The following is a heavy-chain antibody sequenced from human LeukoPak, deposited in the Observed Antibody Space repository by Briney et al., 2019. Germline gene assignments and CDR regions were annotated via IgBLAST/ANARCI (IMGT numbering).Heavy chain of an antibody. Sequence: SETLSLTCTVSGGSISTYYWSWIRQPPGKGLEWIGYVHYSGSTNYNPSLKSRLTISVDTSKNQFSLKLSSVTAADTAVYYCARGRGYYFGKSWYFDYWGQGTLVTVSS. CDR3: ARGRGYYFGKSWYFDY. D-gene: IGHD3-22*01. J-gene: IGHJ4*02. CDR1: GGSISTYY. V-gene: IGHV4-59*12. CDR2: VHYSGST.